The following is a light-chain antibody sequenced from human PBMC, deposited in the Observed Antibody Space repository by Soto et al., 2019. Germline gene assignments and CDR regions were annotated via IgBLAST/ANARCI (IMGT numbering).Light chain of an antibody. Sequence: AIRMTQSPSSFSASTGDRVTITCRASQGISSYLAWYQQKPGKAPKLLIYAASTLQSGVPSRFSGSGSGTDFTLTISSLQPEDFATYYCQQSYSTPQVTFGQGTRLEI. CDR1: QGISSY. V-gene: IGKV1-8*01. CDR2: AAS. J-gene: IGKJ5*01. CDR3: QQSYSTPQVT.